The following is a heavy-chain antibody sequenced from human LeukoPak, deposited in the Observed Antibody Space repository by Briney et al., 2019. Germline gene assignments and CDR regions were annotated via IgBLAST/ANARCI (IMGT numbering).Heavy chain of an antibody. CDR1: GFTFSSYG. D-gene: IGHD6-13*01. CDR2: IWYDGSNK. Sequence: GGSLRLSCAASGFTFSSYGMHWVRQAPGKGLEWVAVIWYDGSNKYYADSVKGRFTISRDNSKNTLYLQMNSLRAEDTAVYYCARDEAAAGGFDYWGQGTLVTVSS. V-gene: IGHV3-33*01. CDR3: ARDEAAAGGFDY. J-gene: IGHJ4*02.